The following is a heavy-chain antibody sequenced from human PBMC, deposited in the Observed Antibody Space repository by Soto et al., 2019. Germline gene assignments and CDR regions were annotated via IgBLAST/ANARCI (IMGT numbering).Heavy chain of an antibody. CDR1: GFTFSSYA. Sequence: QVQLVESGGGVFQPGRSLRLSCAASGFTFSSYAMHWVRQTPGNGLEWLAVSSYHEKNQYYADSVKGRFSISRDNSKNTLYLQMTSLRTADTAVYHCARGVDTLSRHYHQIAVWGQGTTVTVSS. CDR2: SSYHEKNQ. J-gene: IGHJ6*02. CDR3: ARGVDTLSRHYHQIAV. D-gene: IGHD3-10*01. V-gene: IGHV3-30*04.